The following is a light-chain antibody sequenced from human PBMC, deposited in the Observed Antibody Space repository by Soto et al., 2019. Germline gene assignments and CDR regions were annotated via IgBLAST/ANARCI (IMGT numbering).Light chain of an antibody. CDR3: SSYTASSTLL. CDR2: EGD. CDR1: SSDVGAHNL. J-gene: IGLJ1*01. Sequence: QSALTQPASVSGSPGQSITISCAGISSDVGAHNLVSWYQQHAGKAPKLIIYEGDKRPSGVSDRFSGSKSGNTASLTISGLQADDEADYYCSSYTASSTLLFGTGTKVTVL. V-gene: IGLV2-14*02.